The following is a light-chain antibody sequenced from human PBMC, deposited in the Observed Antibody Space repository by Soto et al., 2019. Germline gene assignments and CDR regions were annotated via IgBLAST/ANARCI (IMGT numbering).Light chain of an antibody. CDR2: EVS. J-gene: IGLJ1*01. CDR3: SSYTTSSSYV. Sequence: QSALTQPASVSGSPGQSITISCTGTSSDVGGYNYVSWYQQHPGTSPKLMIYEVSSRPLGVSNRFSGSKSGNTASLTISGLQAGDEADYFCSSYTTSSSYVSGPGTKVTVL. CDR1: SSDVGGYNY. V-gene: IGLV2-14*01.